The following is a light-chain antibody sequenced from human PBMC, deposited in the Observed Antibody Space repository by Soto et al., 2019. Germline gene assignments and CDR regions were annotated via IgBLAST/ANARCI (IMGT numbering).Light chain of an antibody. CDR3: CSYAGGGTLV. CDR2: EVT. Sequence: QSALTQPASVSGSPGQSFTISCTGTSSDVGSYDLVSWYQQHPGKAPKLIIYEVTMRPSGVSNRFSDSKSGNTASLTISGLQPEDEADYYCCSYAGGGTLVFGGGTKLTVL. CDR1: SSDVGSYDL. V-gene: IGLV2-23*02. J-gene: IGLJ3*02.